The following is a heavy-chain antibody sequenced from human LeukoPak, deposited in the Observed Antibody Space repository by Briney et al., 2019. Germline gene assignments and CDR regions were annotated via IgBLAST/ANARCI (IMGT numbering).Heavy chain of an antibody. Sequence: GGPVSLLCAASGFTYCRYAKQWVRQAPGKGLEGVAVLSYDGSNIFYTDSVKGRFTISRDNQEITLYLQMNSLRAEDTAVYYCARDRSLALTVTILDYRGQGTLVTVSS. V-gene: IGHV3-30-3*01. CDR3: ARDRSLALTVTILDY. J-gene: IGHJ4*02. CDR1: GFTYCRYA. D-gene: IGHD4-17*01. CDR2: LSYDGSNI.